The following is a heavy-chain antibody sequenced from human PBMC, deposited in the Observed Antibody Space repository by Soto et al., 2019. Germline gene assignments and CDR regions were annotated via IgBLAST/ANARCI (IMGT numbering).Heavy chain of an antibody. D-gene: IGHD2-15*01. J-gene: IGHJ1*01. CDR3: AADHLCYLA. V-gene: IGHV1-58*01. CDR1: GFTFSTSA. Sequence: GASVKVSCKASGFTFSTSAVQWVRQARGQRLEWIGWIVVGSGNTNYAQNFQERVSITRDMSTSTAYLEVSSLTSEDTAVYYCAADHLCYLAWGQGTLVTVSS. CDR2: IVVGSGNT.